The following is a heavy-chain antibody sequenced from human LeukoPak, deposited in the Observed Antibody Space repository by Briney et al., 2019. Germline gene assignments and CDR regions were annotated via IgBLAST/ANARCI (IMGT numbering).Heavy chain of an antibody. CDR3: ARVAAPVVVVPAALNWFDP. J-gene: IGHJ5*02. Sequence: PGGSLRLSCAASGFTFSSYEMNWVRQAPGKGLEWVSYISSSGSTIYYADSVKGRFTISRDNAKNSLYLQMNSLRAEDTAVYYCARVAAPVVVVPAALNWFDPWGQGTLVTVSS. V-gene: IGHV3-48*03. CDR2: ISSSGSTI. D-gene: IGHD2-2*01. CDR1: GFTFSSYE.